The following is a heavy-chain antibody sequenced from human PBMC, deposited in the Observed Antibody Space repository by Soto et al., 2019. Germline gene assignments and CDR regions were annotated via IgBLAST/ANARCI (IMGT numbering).Heavy chain of an antibody. Sequence: GGSLRLSCAASGFTFSTYAMSWVRQAPGKGLEWVSVISASGGSTNYADSVKGRFTISRDNSKNTLYLQMNSLGAEDTAVYYCAKYDVAPPSPYYLDYWGQGTLVTVSS. J-gene: IGHJ4*02. CDR2: ISASGGST. V-gene: IGHV3-23*01. CDR3: AKYDVAPPSPYYLDY. CDR1: GFTFSTYA. D-gene: IGHD3-16*01.